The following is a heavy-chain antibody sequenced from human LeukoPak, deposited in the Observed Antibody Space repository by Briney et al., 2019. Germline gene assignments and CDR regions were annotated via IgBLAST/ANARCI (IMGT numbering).Heavy chain of an antibody. CDR2: IWYDGSNK. V-gene: IGHV3-33*06. Sequence: GRSLRLSCAASGFTFSSYGMHWVRQAPGKGLEWVAVIWYDGSNKYYADSVKGRFTISRDNSKNTLYLQMNSLRAEDTAVYYCAKNCYDSSGYYFLYAFDIWGQGTMVTVSS. CDR3: AKNCYDSSGYYFLYAFDI. CDR1: GFTFSSYG. D-gene: IGHD3-22*01. J-gene: IGHJ3*02.